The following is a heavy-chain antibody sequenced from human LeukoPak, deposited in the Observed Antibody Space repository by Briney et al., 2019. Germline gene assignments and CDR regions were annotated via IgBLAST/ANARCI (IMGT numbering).Heavy chain of an antibody. CDR3: ARDVSSVGALDY. Sequence: PGGSLRLSCAASGFTFSDYSMSWIRQAPGKGLEWVSYITSSGSTIYHADSVKGRFTISRHNAKNSLYLQMDSLRAEDTAVYYCARDVSSVGALDYWGQGTLVTVSS. D-gene: IGHD1-26*01. V-gene: IGHV3-11*01. CDR1: GFTFSDYS. J-gene: IGHJ4*02. CDR2: ITSSGSTI.